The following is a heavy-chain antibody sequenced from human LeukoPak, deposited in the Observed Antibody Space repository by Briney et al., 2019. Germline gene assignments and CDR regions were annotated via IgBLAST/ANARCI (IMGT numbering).Heavy chain of an antibody. Sequence: SGGSLRLSCAASGFTFSSYWMSWVRQAPGKGLEWVANIKQDGSEKYYVDSVKGRLTISRDNAKNSLYLQMNSLRAEDTAVYYCARDMPHYDFWSGYYFDYWGQGTLVTVSS. CDR3: ARDMPHYDFWSGYYFDY. D-gene: IGHD3-3*01. CDR1: GFTFSSYW. CDR2: IKQDGSEK. J-gene: IGHJ4*02. V-gene: IGHV3-7*05.